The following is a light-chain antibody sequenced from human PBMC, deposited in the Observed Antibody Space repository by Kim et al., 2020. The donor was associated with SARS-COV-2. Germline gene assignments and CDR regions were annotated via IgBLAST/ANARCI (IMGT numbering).Light chain of an antibody. J-gene: IGKJ1*01. Sequence: SIVDRVTITCRASQGISSYLAWYQQKPGKAPKLLIYAASTFQSGVPSRFRGSRSGTDFTLTISSLQPEDFATYYCQQLNSYPPWTFGQGTKVDIK. V-gene: IGKV1-9*01. CDR1: QGISSY. CDR3: QQLNSYPPWT. CDR2: AAS.